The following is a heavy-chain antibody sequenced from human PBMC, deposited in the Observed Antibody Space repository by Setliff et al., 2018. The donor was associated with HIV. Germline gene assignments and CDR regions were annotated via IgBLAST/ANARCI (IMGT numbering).Heavy chain of an antibody. CDR1: GFSLSHAW. Sequence: GGSLRLSCAASGFSLSHAWLHWVRQTPGKGLEWVGRTRNKVNSYTTEYAASVKGRFTISRDDSKNSLYLQMNSLKTEDTAVYYCARGRLLWSGSYYYYYMDVWGKGTTVTVSS. J-gene: IGHJ6*03. CDR2: TRNKVNSYTT. D-gene: IGHD3-10*01. V-gene: IGHV3-72*01. CDR3: ARGRLLWSGSYYYYYMDV.